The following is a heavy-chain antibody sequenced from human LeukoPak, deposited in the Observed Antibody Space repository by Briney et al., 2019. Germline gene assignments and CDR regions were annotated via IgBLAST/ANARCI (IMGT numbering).Heavy chain of an antibody. CDR2: ISSSGSTI. CDR3: ARDSLVVVVAGPLDYYYYGMDV. V-gene: IGHV3-48*03. D-gene: IGHD2-15*01. J-gene: IGHJ6*02. CDR1: GFTFSSYE. Sequence: GGSLRLSCAASGFTFSSYEMNWVRQAPGKGLEWVSYISSSGSTIYYADSVKGRFTTSRDNAKNSLYLQMNSLRAEDTAVYYCARDSLVVVVAGPLDYYYYGMDVWGQGTTVTVSS.